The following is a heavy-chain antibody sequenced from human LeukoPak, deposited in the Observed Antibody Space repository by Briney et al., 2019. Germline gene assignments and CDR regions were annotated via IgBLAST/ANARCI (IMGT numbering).Heavy chain of an antibody. J-gene: IGHJ6*03. CDR2: MNPNSGDT. CDR3: ARGRVYYYYMDV. CDR1: GYPFTSYD. V-gene: IGHV1-8*03. Sequence: VKVSCKASGYPFTSYDINWVRQATGQGLEWMGWMNPNSGDTGYAQKFQGRVTITRNTSISTAYMELSSLRSEDTAVYYCARGRVYYYYMDVWGKGTTVTVSS.